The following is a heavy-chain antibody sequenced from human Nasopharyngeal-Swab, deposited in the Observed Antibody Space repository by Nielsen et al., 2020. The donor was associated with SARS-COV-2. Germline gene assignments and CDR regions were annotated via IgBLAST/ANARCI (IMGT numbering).Heavy chain of an antibody. Sequence: GESLKISCAASGFTFNEYTMNWVRQAPGKGLESVSAISSTGDYIYYAASVKGRFTISRDNAKNSLYLQMDNLRAEDTAVYYCARNTPAMFAYWGRGTLVTVSS. V-gene: IGHV3-21*01. J-gene: IGHJ4*02. D-gene: IGHD2-2*02. CDR2: ISSTGDYI. CDR3: ARNTPAMFAY. CDR1: GFTFNEYT.